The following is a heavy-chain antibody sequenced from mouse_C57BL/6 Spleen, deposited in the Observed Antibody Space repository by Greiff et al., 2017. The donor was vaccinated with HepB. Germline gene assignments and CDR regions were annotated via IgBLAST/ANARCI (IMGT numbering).Heavy chain of an antibody. J-gene: IGHJ3*01. V-gene: IGHV1-50*01. CDR2: IDPSDSYT. CDR1: GYTFTSYW. Sequence: QVQLQQPGAELVKPGASVKLSCKASGYTFTSYWMQWVKQRPGQGLEWIGEIDPSDSYTNYNQKFKGKATLTVDTSSSTAYMQLSSLTSEDSAVYYCAFITTGGPRFAYWGQGTLGTVSA. D-gene: IGHD1-1*01. CDR3: AFITTGGPRFAY.